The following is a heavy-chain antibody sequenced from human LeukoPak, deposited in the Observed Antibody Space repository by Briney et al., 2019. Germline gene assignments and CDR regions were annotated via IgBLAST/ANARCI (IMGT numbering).Heavy chain of an antibody. V-gene: IGHV4-59*11. Sequence: SETLSLTCSVSGGSISSHYWSWIRQPPGKGLEWIGYVYYSGSTNYNPSLKSRVTISVDTSKNQFSLKLSSVTAADTAVYYCARGGWYYFYWGQGTLVTVSS. CDR1: GGSISSHY. J-gene: IGHJ4*02. CDR3: ARGGWYYFY. CDR2: VYYSGST. D-gene: IGHD6-19*01.